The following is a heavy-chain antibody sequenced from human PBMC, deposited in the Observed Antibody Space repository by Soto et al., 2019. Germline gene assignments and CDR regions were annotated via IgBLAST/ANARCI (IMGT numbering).Heavy chain of an antibody. J-gene: IGHJ4*02. Sequence: NPSETLSLTCTVSGGSISSSSYYWGWIRQPPGKGLEWIGSIYYSGSTYYNPSLKSRVTTSVDTTKNQFSLKLRSVTAADTAVYYCASHCSGGSCYPFDYWGQGTLVTVSS. CDR3: ASHCSGGSCYPFDY. D-gene: IGHD2-15*01. CDR1: GGSISSSSYY. V-gene: IGHV4-39*01. CDR2: IYYSGST.